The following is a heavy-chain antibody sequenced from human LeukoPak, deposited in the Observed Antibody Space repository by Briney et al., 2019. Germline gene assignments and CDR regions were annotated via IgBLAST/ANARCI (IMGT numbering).Heavy chain of an antibody. J-gene: IGHJ6*03. CDR1: GGSISSGGYY. V-gene: IGHV4-31*03. Sequence: PSETLSLTCTVSGGSISSGGYYWSWIRQHPGKGLEWIGYIYYSGSTYYNPSLKSRVTISVDTSKNQFSLKLSSVTAADTAVYYCARDSRDIVVVPAAIGAPDYYYYYMDVWGKGTTVTVSS. CDR3: ARDSRDIVVVPAAIGAPDYYYYYMDV. D-gene: IGHD2-2*01. CDR2: IYYSGST.